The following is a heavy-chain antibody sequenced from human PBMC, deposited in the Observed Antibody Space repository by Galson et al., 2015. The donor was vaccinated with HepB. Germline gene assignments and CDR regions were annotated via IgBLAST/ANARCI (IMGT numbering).Heavy chain of an antibody. D-gene: IGHD6-19*01. Sequence: SVKVSCKASGYTFIFYGINWVRQAPGQGLEWMGWMSAYNGNTSYAQRLQGRVSMTTDSATSTAYMELRSLRSDDTAMYYCARGRGNGWSFDYWGQGTLVTVSS. CDR1: GYTFIFYG. CDR3: ARGRGNGWSFDY. V-gene: IGHV1-18*04. CDR2: MSAYNGNT. J-gene: IGHJ4*02.